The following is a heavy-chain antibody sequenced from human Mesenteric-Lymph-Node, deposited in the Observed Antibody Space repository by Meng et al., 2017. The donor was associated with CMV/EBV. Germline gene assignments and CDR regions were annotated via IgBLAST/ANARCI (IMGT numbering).Heavy chain of an antibody. J-gene: IGHJ3*02. V-gene: IGHV1-2*02. CDR2: INPNSGGT. CDR3: ARDGGNSGWGDAFDI. Sequence: ASVKVSCKASGYPFTGYYMHWVRQAPGQGLEWMGWINPNSGGTNYAQKFQGRVTMTRDTSISTAYMELSRLRSDDTAVYYCARDGGNSGWGDAFDIWGQGTMVTVSS. D-gene: IGHD4-23*01. CDR1: GYPFTGYY.